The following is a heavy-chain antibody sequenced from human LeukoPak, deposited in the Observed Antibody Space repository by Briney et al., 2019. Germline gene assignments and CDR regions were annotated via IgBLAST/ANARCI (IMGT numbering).Heavy chain of an antibody. V-gene: IGHV4-31*03. Sequence: SETLSLTCTVAGVFFSSGGYYWSWIRQCPGKGLEWIGYIYYTGNTYYNPFLKSRVAISVDTSKNQFSLKLTSVTAADTAVYYCARDNSGVLDYWGQGTLVTVSS. D-gene: IGHD3-10*01. CDR2: IYYTGNT. CDR3: ARDNSGVLDY. J-gene: IGHJ4*02. CDR1: GVFFSSGGYY.